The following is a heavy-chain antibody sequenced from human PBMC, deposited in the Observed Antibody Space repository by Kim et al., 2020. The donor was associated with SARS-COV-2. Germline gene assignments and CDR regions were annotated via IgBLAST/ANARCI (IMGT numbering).Heavy chain of an antibody. V-gene: IGHV4-31*03. J-gene: IGHJ6*02. CDR1: GGSISSGGYY. CDR2: IYYSGST. D-gene: IGHD6-19*01. Sequence: SETLSLTCTVSGGSISSGGYYWSWIRQYPGKGLELIGYIYYSGSTYYNPSLKSRITISVDTSKNQFSLKLSSVTAADTAVYYCAREGEVAGTGIYYGMDVWGQGTTVTVSS. CDR3: AREGEVAGTGIYYGMDV.